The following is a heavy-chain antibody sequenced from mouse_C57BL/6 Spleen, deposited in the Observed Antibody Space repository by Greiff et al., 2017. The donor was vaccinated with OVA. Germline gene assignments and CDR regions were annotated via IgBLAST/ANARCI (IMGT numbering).Heavy chain of an antibody. CDR2: INPSNGGT. J-gene: IGHJ2*01. V-gene: IGHV1-53*01. CDR1: GYTFTSYW. CDR3: ARPSMVTTPYFDY. Sequence: QVQLQQPGTELVKPGASVKLSCKASGYTFTSYWMHWVKQRPGPGLEWIGNINPSNGGTNYNEKFKSKATLTVDNSSSTAYMQLSSLTSDDSAVYYCARPSMVTTPYFDYWGQGTTLTVSS. D-gene: IGHD2-2*01.